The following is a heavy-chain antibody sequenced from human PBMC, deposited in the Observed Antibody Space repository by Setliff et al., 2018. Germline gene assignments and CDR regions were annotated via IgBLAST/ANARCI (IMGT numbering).Heavy chain of an antibody. CDR1: GNSFTVFY. Sequence: GPSVKVSCKSSGNSFTVFYLHWVRQAPGQGLEWMGWISPHSGDTHYAQKFQSRVRMTRDTSTYAAYLELSDLTSDDTAMYYCARSGSFGMRYWFDYWGQGALVTVSS. V-gene: IGHV1-2*02. D-gene: IGHD1-26*01. J-gene: IGHJ4*02. CDR2: ISPHSGDT. CDR3: ARSGSFGMRYWFDY.